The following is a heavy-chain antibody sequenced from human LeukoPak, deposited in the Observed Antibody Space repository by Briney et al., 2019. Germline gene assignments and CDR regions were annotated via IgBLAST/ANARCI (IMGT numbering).Heavy chain of an antibody. V-gene: IGHV1-2*02. Sequence: ASVKLSCKASGYTFTGYYMHWVRQAPGQGLEWMGWINPNSGGTNYAQKFQGRVTMTRDTSISTAYMELSRLRSDDTAVYYCARDPRNYDILTGSPYDYFDYWGQGTLVTVSS. CDR1: GYTFTGYY. D-gene: IGHD3-9*01. CDR3: ARDPRNYDILTGSPYDYFDY. J-gene: IGHJ4*02. CDR2: INPNSGGT.